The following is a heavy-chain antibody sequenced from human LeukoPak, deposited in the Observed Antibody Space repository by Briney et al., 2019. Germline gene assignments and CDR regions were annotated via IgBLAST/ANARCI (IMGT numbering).Heavy chain of an antibody. CDR3: ARDPDFWSGYKRGDAFDI. V-gene: IGHV1-18*01. D-gene: IGHD3-3*01. CDR1: GYTFTSYD. J-gene: IGHJ3*02. Sequence: ASVKVSCKASGYTFTSYDINWVRQATGQGLEWMGWISAYNGNTNYAQKLQGRVTMTTDTSTSTAYMELRSLRSDDTAVYYCARDPDFWSGYKRGDAFDIWGQGTMVTVSS. CDR2: ISAYNGNT.